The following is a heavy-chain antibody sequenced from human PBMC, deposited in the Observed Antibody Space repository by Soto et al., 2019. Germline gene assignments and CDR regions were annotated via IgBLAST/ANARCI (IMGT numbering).Heavy chain of an antibody. J-gene: IGHJ2*01. D-gene: IGHD3-3*01. CDR1: GGSISSGDYY. CDR3: AREIRSGYYKYWYFDL. V-gene: IGHV4-30-4*01. Sequence: SETLSLTCTVSGGSISSGDYYWSWIRQPPGKGLEWIGYIYYSGSTYYNPSLKSRVTLSVDTSKNQFALKLSSVTAADTAVYYCAREIRSGYYKYWYFDLWGRGTLVT. CDR2: IYYSGST.